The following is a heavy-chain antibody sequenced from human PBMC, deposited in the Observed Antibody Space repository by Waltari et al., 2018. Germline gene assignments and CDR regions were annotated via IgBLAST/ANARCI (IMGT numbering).Heavy chain of an antibody. CDR1: GYNFVAYG. CDR3: ARDRIRKDF. Sequence: QVQLVQSGPEMKQPGASVKVSCKTSGYNFVAYGISWVRQAPGQGLEWMGYSTTYNGKAKYAEKFQGRLTLSTDTSTSTAYLEVRSLTPDDTAVYYCARDRIRKDFWGQGALVTVSS. V-gene: IGHV1-18*01. CDR2: STTYNGKA. J-gene: IGHJ4*02. D-gene: IGHD3-10*01.